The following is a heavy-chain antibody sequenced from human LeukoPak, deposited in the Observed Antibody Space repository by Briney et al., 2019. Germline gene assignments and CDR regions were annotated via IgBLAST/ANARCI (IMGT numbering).Heavy chain of an antibody. CDR2: IYYSGST. CDR3: ARARYSSSWYGYYFDY. V-gene: IGHV4-39*01. Sequence: PSETLSLTCTVSGGSISSSSYYWGWIRQPPGKGLEWIGSIYYSGSTYYNPSLKSRVTISVDTSKNQFSLKLSSVTAADTAVYYCARARYSSSWYGYYFDYWGQGTLVTVSS. D-gene: IGHD6-13*01. CDR1: GGSISSSSYY. J-gene: IGHJ4*02.